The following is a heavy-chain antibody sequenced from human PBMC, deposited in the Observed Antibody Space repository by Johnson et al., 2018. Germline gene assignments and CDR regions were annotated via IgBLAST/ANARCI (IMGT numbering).Heavy chain of an antibody. CDR2: ISWNSGSI. D-gene: IGHD3-22*01. CDR1: GFTFDDYA. Sequence: VQLVQCGGGLVQPGRSLRLSCAASGFTFDDYAMHRVRPAPGKGLWWVSGISWNSGSIGYAASVKGRITISIENAKNSLSLQMNSLRAEDTALYYCAKESSGLSRNDAFDIWGQGTMVTVSS. J-gene: IGHJ3*02. CDR3: AKESSGLSRNDAFDI. V-gene: IGHV3-9*01.